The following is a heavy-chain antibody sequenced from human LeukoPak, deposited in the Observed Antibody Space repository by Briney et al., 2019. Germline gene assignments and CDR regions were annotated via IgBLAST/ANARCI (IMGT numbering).Heavy chain of an antibody. J-gene: IGHJ4*02. CDR3: ARIAVAGEIDY. V-gene: IGHV3-30-3*01. CDR2: MSYDGSNK. D-gene: IGHD6-19*01. CDR1: GFTFSSYA. Sequence: GGSLRLSCAASGFTFSSYAMHWVRQAPGKGLEWVAVMSYDGSNKYYADSVKGRFTISRDNSKNTLYLQMNSLRAEDTAVYYCARIAVAGEIDYWGQGTLVTVSS.